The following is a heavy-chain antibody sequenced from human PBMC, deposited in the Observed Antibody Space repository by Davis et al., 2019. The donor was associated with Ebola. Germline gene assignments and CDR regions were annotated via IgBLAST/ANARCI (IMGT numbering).Heavy chain of an antibody. CDR3: AKGGTWAYYFDY. J-gene: IGHJ4*02. CDR1: GFTFSSYG. Sequence: PGGSLRLSCAASGFTFSSYGMHWVRQAPGKGLEWVAVISYDGSNKYYADSVKGRFTISRDNSKNTLYLQMNSLTAEDTAVYYCAKGGTWAYYFDYWGQGTLVTVSS. D-gene: IGHD1-1*01. V-gene: IGHV3-30*18. CDR2: ISYDGSNK.